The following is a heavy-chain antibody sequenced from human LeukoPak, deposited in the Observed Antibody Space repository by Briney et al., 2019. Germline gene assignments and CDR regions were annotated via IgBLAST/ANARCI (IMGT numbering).Heavy chain of an antibody. CDR3: ARGPTTMTHRSFDY. D-gene: IGHD4-17*01. J-gene: IGHJ4*02. Sequence: SETLSLTCTVSGGSISSGGYYWSWIRQPPGKGLEWIGYIYHSGSTYYNPSLKSRVTISVDRSKNQFSLKLSSVTAADTAVYYCARGPTTMTHRSFDYWGQGTLVTVSS. CDR2: IYHSGST. CDR1: GGSISSGGYY. V-gene: IGHV4-30-2*01.